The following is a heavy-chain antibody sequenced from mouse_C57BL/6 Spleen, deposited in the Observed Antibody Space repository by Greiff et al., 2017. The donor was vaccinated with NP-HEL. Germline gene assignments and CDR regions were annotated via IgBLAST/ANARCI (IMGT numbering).Heavy chain of an antibody. D-gene: IGHD1-1*01. Sequence: QVQLQQPGAELVKPGASVKMSCKASGYTFTSYWITWVKQRPGQGLEWIGDIYPGSGSTNYNEKFKSKATLTVDTSSSTAYMQLSSLTSEDSAVYYCARATRRPWYAMDYWGQGTSVTVSS. CDR1: GYTFTSYW. CDR3: ARATRRPWYAMDY. CDR2: IYPGSGST. J-gene: IGHJ4*01. V-gene: IGHV1-55*01.